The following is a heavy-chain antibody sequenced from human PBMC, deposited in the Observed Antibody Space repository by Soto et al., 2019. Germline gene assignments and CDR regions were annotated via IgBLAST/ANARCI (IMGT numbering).Heavy chain of an antibody. CDR1: EYNFTNYW. CDR3: ATLVMLIFFTSLVVMGSSDF. J-gene: IGHJ3*01. CDR2: IDPTDSYT. D-gene: IGHD2-15*01. Sequence: LGESLKISCKGSEYNFTNYWINWVRQMPGKGLEWMGRIDPTDSYTDYSPSFQGHVTISVDKSISTSYLQWSSLKASDTAMYFCATLVMLIFFTSLVVMGSSDFWGQATMATVSS. V-gene: IGHV5-10-1*01.